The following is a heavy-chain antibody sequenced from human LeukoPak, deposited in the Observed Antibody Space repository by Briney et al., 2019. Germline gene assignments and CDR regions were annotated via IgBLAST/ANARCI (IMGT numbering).Heavy chain of an antibody. J-gene: IGHJ4*02. Sequence: SETLSLTCIVSGGSFSTSSYFWGWIRQPPGKGLEWIGTIYYTGSTYYNPSLKSRVTMSEDTSKNRFSLNVTSLTAADTAIYYCARAPYNSKYYITDWGRGTLVTVSS. CDR1: GGSFSTSSYF. D-gene: IGHD4-11*01. CDR2: IYYTGST. CDR3: ARAPYNSKYYITD. V-gene: IGHV4-39*07.